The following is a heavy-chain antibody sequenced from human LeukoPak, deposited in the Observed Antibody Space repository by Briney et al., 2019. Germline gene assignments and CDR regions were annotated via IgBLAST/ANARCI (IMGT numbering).Heavy chain of an antibody. CDR3: AREGQVGPAAAYYYYGTDV. CDR1: VRTFSSYA. J-gene: IGHJ6*02. CDR2: IIPIFGTA. D-gene: IGHD2-2*01. V-gene: IGHV1-69*13. Sequence: SVKVSCKASVRTFSSYAISWVRQAPGQGLEWMGGIIPIFGTANYAQKFQGRVTITADESTSTAYMELSSLRSEDTAVYYCAREGQVGPAAAYYYYGTDVWGQGTTVTVSS.